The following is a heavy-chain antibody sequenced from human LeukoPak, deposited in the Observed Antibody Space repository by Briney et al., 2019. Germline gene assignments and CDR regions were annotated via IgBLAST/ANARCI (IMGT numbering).Heavy chain of an antibody. J-gene: IGHJ4*02. CDR3: ARVPSIVGATTSHFLDY. Sequence: SETLFLTCAVYGGSFSGYYWSWIRQPPGKGLEWIGEINHSGSTNYNPSLKSRVTISVDTSKNQFSLKLSPVTAADTAVYYCARVPSIVGATTSHFLDYWGQGTLVTVSS. CDR1: GGSFSGYY. D-gene: IGHD1-26*01. CDR2: INHSGST. V-gene: IGHV4-34*01.